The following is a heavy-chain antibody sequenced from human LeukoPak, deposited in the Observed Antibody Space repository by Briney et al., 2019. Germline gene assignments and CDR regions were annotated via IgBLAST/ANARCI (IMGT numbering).Heavy chain of an antibody. V-gene: IGHV3-23*01. D-gene: IGHD1-26*01. Sequence: GGSLRLSCAASGFTFSNYAMNWVRQAPGKGLEWVSTISADGGSTYYTDSVRGRFTISRDNSKSTLYLQINSLRAEDTALYYCAKGLAVSGTYFDYCGQGTLVTVSS. CDR3: AKGLAVSGTYFDY. CDR2: ISADGGST. CDR1: GFTFSNYA. J-gene: IGHJ4*02.